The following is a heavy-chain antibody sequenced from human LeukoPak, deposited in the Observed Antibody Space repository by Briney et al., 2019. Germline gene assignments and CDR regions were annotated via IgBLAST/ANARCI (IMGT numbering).Heavy chain of an antibody. Sequence: GGSLRLSCAASGFTLSNNAMSWVRQAPGKGLEWVSATSTSGGSAYYADSVKGRFTISRDNSKNTLYLQMDSLRADDTAVYYCARYSGSYYYPPAWDLWGQGTLVTVSS. V-gene: IGHV3-23*01. CDR3: ARYSGSYYYPPAWDL. J-gene: IGHJ4*02. D-gene: IGHD1-26*01. CDR2: TSTSGGSA. CDR1: GFTLSNNA.